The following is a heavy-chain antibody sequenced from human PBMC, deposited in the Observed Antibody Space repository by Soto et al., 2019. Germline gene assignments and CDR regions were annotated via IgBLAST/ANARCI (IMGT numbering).Heavy chain of an antibody. J-gene: IGHJ4*02. CDR1: GFTFSSYG. V-gene: IGHV3-33*01. CDR2: IWYDGSNK. CDR3: ARDDSSVYEPHYYFDY. Sequence: GGSLRLSCAASGFTFSSYGMHWVRLAPGKGLEWVAVIWYDGSNKYYADSVKGRFTISRDNSKNTLYLQMNSLRAEDTAVYYCARDDSSVYEPHYYFDYWGQGTLVTVSS. D-gene: IGHD3-22*01.